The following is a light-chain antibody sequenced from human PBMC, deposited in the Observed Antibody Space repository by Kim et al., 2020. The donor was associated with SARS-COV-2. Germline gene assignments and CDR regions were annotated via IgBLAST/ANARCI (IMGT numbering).Light chain of an antibody. CDR3: YSTDSRRNAV. V-gene: IGLV3-10*01. CDR2: EDT. Sequence: SYELTQPPSVSVSPGQTARITCSGDALPKNFAYWYQQKSGQAPVLVIYEDTKRPSGIPKRFSGSTSGTMATLTVRVAQVEDEADYYCYSTDSRRNAVFG. J-gene: IGLJ1*01. CDR1: ALPKNF.